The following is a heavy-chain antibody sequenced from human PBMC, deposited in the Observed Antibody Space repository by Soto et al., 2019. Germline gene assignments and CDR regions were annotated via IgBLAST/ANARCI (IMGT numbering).Heavy chain of an antibody. CDR1: GGSISSYY. J-gene: IGHJ6*02. CDR2: IYYSGST. V-gene: IGHV4-59*08. D-gene: IGHD2-2*01. CDR3: ARLHGYCISSSCHGHYAMDV. Sequence: SETLSLTCTVSGGSISSYYWSWIRQPPGKGLEWIGYIYYSGSTNYNPSLNSRVTVSVDTSKNQFSLKVTSVTAADTAVYYCARLHGYCISSSCHGHYAMDVWGQGTTVTVS.